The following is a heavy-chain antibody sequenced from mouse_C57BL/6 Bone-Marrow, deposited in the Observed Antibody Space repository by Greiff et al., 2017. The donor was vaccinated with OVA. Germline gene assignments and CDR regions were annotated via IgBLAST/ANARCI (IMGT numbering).Heavy chain of an antibody. D-gene: IGHD2-1*01. CDR3: AKGGNYL. J-gene: IGHJ4*01. V-gene: IGHV1-59*01. CDR2: IDPSDSYT. Sequence: VQLQQSGAELVRPGTSVKLSCKASGYTFTSYWMHWVKQRPGQGLEWIGVIDPSDSYTNYNQKFKGKATLTVDTSYSTAYMQLSSLTSEDSAVYYCAKGGNYLWGQGTSVTVSS. CDR1: GYTFTSYW.